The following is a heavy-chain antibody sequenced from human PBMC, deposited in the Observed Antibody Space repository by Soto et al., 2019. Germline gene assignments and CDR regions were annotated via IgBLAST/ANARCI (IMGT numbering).Heavy chain of an antibody. D-gene: IGHD3-22*01. CDR2: INPNSGDT. CDR1: GYTFTGYY. Sequence: GASVKVSCKASGYTFTGYYMHWVRQAPGQGLEWMGWINPNSGDTNYAQKLQGRVTMTTDTSTSTAYMELRSLRSDDTAVYYCARDPGYYDSSGYSSLYFDYWGQGTLVTVSS. V-gene: IGHV1-2*02. CDR3: ARDPGYYDSSGYSSLYFDY. J-gene: IGHJ4*02.